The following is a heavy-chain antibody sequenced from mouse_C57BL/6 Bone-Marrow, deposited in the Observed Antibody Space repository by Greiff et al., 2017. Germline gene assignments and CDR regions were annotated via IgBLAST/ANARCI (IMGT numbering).Heavy chain of an antibody. CDR2: IYPGDGDT. V-gene: IGHV1-82*01. D-gene: IGHD4-1*01. J-gene: IGHJ1*03. Sequence: QVQLQQSGPELVKPGASVKISCKASGYAFSSSWMNWVKQRPGKGLEWIGRIYPGDGDTNYNGKFKGKATLTADKSSSTAYMQLSSLTSEDSAVYFCAREDLTWYFDVWGTGTTVTVSS. CDR1: GYAFSSSW. CDR3: AREDLTWYFDV.